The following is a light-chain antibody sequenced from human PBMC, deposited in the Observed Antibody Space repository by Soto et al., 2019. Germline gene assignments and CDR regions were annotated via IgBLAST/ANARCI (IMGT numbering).Light chain of an antibody. Sequence: EIVMTQSPATLSVSPAEGSTLSCRASQSVSNYLAWYQQKPGQAPRLLIYGASNRATGIPDRFSGSGSGTDFTLTISRLEPEDFAVYYCQQYSSSGTFGQGTKVDIK. CDR1: QSVSNY. V-gene: IGKV3-20*01. CDR3: QQYSSSGT. CDR2: GAS. J-gene: IGKJ1*01.